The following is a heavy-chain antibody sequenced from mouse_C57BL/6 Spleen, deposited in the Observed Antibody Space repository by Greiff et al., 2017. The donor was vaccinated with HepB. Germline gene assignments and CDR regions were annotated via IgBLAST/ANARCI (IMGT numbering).Heavy chain of an antibody. Sequence: VQLQQSGAELVKAGASVKMFCKASGYTFTSYWMHWVKQRLGQGLEWFAETNPTNGRTYYNEKFKSKATLTVDKSSSTAYILLSGPTFEDSAVYYCARIKKIVATYFDYWGQGTTLTVSS. D-gene: IGHD1-1*01. J-gene: IGHJ2*01. CDR1: GYTFTSYW. CDR3: ARIKKIVATYFDY. V-gene: IGHV1S81*02. CDR2: TNPTNGRT.